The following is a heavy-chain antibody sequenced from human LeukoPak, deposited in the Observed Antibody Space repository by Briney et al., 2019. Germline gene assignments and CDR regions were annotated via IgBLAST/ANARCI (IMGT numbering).Heavy chain of an antibody. V-gene: IGHV4-34*01. D-gene: IGHD1-20*01. Sequence: SETLSLTCAVYGGSFSGYYWSWIRQPPGKGLEWIGEINHSGSTNYNPSLKSRVTISVDTSKNQFSLKLSSVTAADTAVYYCAREGITGTPWTGWGQGTLVTVSS. J-gene: IGHJ4*02. CDR3: AREGITGTPWTG. CDR2: INHSGST. CDR1: GGSFSGYY.